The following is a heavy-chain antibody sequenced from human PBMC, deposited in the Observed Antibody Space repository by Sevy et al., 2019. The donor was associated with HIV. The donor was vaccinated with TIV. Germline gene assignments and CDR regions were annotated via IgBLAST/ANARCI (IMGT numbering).Heavy chain of an antibody. CDR1: GFTFSDYY. V-gene: IGHV3-11*06. CDR2: ISSGSTYT. D-gene: IGHD3-16*01. J-gene: IGHJ4*02. Sequence: GGSLRLSCAASGFTFSDYYMSWIRQAPGKGLEWVSDISSGSTYTNYADSVKGRFTISRDNAKNSLYLQMSSLTVEDTAVYYCARDRRNYAGQYFDYWGQGTLVTVSS. CDR3: ARDRRNYAGQYFDY.